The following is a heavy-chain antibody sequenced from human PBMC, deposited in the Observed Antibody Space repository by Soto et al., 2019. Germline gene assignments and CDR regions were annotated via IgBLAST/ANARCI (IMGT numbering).Heavy chain of an antibody. CDR3: ARGPFYVDV. V-gene: IGHV3-74*01. CDR1: GFTFSSYW. Sequence: GGSLRLSCAASGFTFSSYWMHWVRQAPGKGLVWVSHIDSAGTNTYYADSVQGRFTISRDNAKNTLYLQMNSLRAEDTALYYCARGPFYVDVWGQGTVVTVSS. J-gene: IGHJ6*02. D-gene: IGHD3-16*01. CDR2: IDSAGTNT.